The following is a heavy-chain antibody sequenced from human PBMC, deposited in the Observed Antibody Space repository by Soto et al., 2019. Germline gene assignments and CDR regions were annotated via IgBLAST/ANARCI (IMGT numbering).Heavy chain of an antibody. D-gene: IGHD3-10*01. V-gene: IGHV4-39*01. CDR1: GASMPSLSFS. CDR2: IYYSGST. Sequence: LLLTCTVSGASMPSLSFSEPRFPQPPGKGLEWIGSIYYSGSTYYNPSLKSRVTISVDTSKNQFSLKLSSVTAADTAVYYCARQWGGDLYYYYGMDVWGQGTTVT. J-gene: IGHJ6*02. CDR3: ARQWGGDLYYYYGMDV.